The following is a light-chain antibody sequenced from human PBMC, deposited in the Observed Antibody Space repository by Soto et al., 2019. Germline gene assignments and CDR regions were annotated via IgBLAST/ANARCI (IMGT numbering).Light chain of an antibody. V-gene: IGLV4-69*01. CDR1: SGHSSYA. Sequence: QLVLAQSPSASASRGASVKLTCTLSSGHSSYAIAWHQQQPEKGPRYLMRLNSDGSHSRGDGIPDRYSGSSSGAERYLTISSLQSEDEADYYCQTWGTGFRVFGGGTKLTVL. CDR3: QTWGTGFRV. CDR2: LNSDGSH. J-gene: IGLJ3*02.